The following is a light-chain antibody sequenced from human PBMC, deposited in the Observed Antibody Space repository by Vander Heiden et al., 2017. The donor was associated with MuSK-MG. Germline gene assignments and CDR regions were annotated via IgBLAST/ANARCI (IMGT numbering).Light chain of an antibody. J-gene: IGKJ4*01. CDR1: QDISSY. CDR2: AAS. V-gene: IGKV1-9*01. CDR3: QQINSFAL. Sequence: DIQLTQSPSFLSASAGDRVTITCRASQDISSYLAWYQQKPGQPPKLLIYAASTLQSGVPSRFSGRGSGTDFSLTITSLQPEDFATYYCQQINSFALFGGGTKVEIK.